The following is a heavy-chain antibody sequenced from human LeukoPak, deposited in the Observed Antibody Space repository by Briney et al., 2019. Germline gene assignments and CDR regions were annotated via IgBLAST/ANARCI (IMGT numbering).Heavy chain of an antibody. CDR3: AKPYGSSGYYLNFDAFDI. CDR2: ISSSSSYI. Sequence: PGGSLRLSCAASGFTFSSYSMNWVRQAPGKGLEWVSSISSSSSYIYYADSVKGRFTISRDNAKNSLYLQMNSLRAEDTAVYYCAKPYGSSGYYLNFDAFDIWGQGTMVTVSS. CDR1: GFTFSSYS. V-gene: IGHV3-21*01. J-gene: IGHJ3*02. D-gene: IGHD3-22*01.